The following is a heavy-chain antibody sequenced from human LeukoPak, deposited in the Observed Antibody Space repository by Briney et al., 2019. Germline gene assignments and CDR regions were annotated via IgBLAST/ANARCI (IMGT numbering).Heavy chain of an antibody. J-gene: IGHJ4*02. CDR2: MSTSRSST. CDR3: AANIGGVYY. Sequence: GGSLRLSCAASGFTFSTYAMNWVRQAPGKGLEWVSSMSTSRSSTYYADSVKGRFTISRDNSKSTLYLQMNSLRAEETAVYYCAANIGGVYYWGQGTLVIVSS. D-gene: IGHD2-8*01. CDR1: GFTFSTYA. V-gene: IGHV3-23*01.